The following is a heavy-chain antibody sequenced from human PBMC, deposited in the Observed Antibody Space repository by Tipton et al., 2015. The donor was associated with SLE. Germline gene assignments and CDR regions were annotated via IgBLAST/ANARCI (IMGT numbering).Heavy chain of an antibody. J-gene: IGHJ3*02. CDR1: GGSISSGRYY. Sequence: TLSLTCTVSGGSISSGRYYWSWIRQPAGKGLEWIGYIYTSGSTNYNPSLRSRLTISVDTSKNQFSLKLSSVTAADTAVYYCARARDGYIDAFDIWGQGTVVTVSS. CDR2: IYTSGST. CDR3: ARARDGYIDAFDI. D-gene: IGHD5-24*01. V-gene: IGHV4-61*09.